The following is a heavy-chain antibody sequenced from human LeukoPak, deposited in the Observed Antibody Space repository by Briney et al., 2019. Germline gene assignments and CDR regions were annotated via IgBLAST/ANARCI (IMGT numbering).Heavy chain of an antibody. V-gene: IGHV1-18*01. CDR3: AREVLDYYDSSGYMY. CDR1: GYTFTSYG. Sequence: ASVKVSCKASGYTFTSYGISWVRQAPGQGLEWMGWISAYNGNTNYAQKLQGRVTMTTDTSTSTAYMELRSLRSDDTAVYYCAREVLDYYDSSGYMYWGQGTLVTVSS. D-gene: IGHD3-22*01. CDR2: ISAYNGNT. J-gene: IGHJ4*02.